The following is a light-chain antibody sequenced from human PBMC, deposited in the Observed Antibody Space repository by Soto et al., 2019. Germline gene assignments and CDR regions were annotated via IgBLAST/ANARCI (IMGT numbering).Light chain of an antibody. CDR1: QSLLFSNGYNY. J-gene: IGKJ4*01. V-gene: IGKV2-28*01. CDR3: KQAVQNPLT. Sequence: DIVLTQSPLSLPVTPGGPASSSCSASQSLLFSNGYNYLDWYLQKPGQSPQLLIYLGYSRASGVPDRFSGSGSGTDFTLKISRVEAEDVGVYYCKQAVQNPLTVGGGTKVEIK. CDR2: LGY.